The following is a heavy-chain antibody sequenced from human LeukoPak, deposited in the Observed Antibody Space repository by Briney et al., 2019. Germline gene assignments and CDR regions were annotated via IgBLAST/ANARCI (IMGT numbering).Heavy chain of an antibody. J-gene: IGHJ5*02. CDR3: ARASRPGIAVAGTQDNWFDP. CDR1: GGTFSSYA. D-gene: IGHD6-19*01. CDR2: IIPIFGTA. V-gene: IGHV1-69*05. Sequence: RASVKVSCKASGGTFSSYAISWVRQAPGQGLEWMGGIIPIFGTANYAQKFQGRVTITTDVSTSTAYMELSSLRSEDTAVYYCARASRPGIAVAGTQDNWFDPWGQGTLVTVSS.